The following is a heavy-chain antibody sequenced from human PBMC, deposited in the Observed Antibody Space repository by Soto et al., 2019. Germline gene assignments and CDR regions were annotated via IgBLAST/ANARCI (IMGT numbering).Heavy chain of an antibody. D-gene: IGHD6-13*01. J-gene: IGHJ4*02. Sequence: QIQLHESGPGLVKPSQTLSLTCTVSGGSIRSGDYYWSWIRQTPERGLEWCGYVHYSGNTFYNPSLKSRATISLDTSRKQFSLNLSSVTAASAAVSYFAREIMAADHFDYWGQGALVTVSS. CDR1: GGSIRSGDYY. V-gene: IGHV4-30-4*01. CDR2: VHYSGNT. CDR3: AREIMAADHFDY.